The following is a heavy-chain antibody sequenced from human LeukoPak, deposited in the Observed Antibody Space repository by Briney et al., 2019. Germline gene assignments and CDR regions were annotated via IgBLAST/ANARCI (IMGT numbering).Heavy chain of an antibody. CDR2: IIPILGIA. D-gene: IGHD2-15*01. V-gene: IGHV1-69*04. J-gene: IGHJ4*02. CDR1: VGTFSSYA. Sequence: GASVKVSCKASVGTFSSYAISWVRQAPGQGLEWMGRIIPILGIANYAQKFQGRVTITADKSTSTAYMELSSLRAEDTAVYYCAREKSGGSCYDYWGQGTLVTVSS. CDR3: AREKSGGSCYDY.